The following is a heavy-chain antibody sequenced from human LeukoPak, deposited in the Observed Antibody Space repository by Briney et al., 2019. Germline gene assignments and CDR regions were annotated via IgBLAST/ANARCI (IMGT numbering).Heavy chain of an antibody. V-gene: IGHV4-34*01. D-gene: IGHD6-19*01. CDR3: ARGRIAVAGIISYYYYYVDV. CDR2: INHSGST. J-gene: IGHJ6*03. CDR1: GRSFSDYY. Sequence: SETLSLTCAVYGRSFSDYYWTWIRQPPGKGLEWIGEINHSGSTNYNPSLKSRVIISVDTSKNQFSLKLSSVTAADTAVYYCARGRIAVAGIISYYYYYVDVWGKGTTVTVSS.